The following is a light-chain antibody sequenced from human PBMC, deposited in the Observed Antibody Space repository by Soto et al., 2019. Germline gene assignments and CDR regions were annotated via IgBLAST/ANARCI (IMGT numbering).Light chain of an antibody. CDR1: QSVISTN. CDR3: QHYDNLLWT. V-gene: IGKV3-20*01. J-gene: IGKJ1*01. CDR2: RVS. Sequence: ENVLTQSPGTLSLSPGERATLSSRASQSVISTNLDWYQQKPGRAPRLLIYRVSNRATGIPDRFSGSGSGTDFTLTISRLDPEDFAVYYCQHYDNLLWTFGQGTKVEV.